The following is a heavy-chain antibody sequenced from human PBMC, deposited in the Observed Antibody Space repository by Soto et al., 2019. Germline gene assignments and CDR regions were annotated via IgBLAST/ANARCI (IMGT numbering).Heavy chain of an antibody. Sequence: QVQLVQSGAEVKKPGSSVKVSCKASGGTFSSYTISWVRQAPGQGLEWTGRIIPILGIANYAQKFQGRVTITADKSTSTAYMELSSLRSEDTAVYYCARDQYYDILTATYYYYGMDVWGQGTTVTVSS. D-gene: IGHD3-9*01. V-gene: IGHV1-69*08. CDR2: IIPILGIA. CDR3: ARDQYYDILTATYYYYGMDV. CDR1: GGTFSSYT. J-gene: IGHJ6*02.